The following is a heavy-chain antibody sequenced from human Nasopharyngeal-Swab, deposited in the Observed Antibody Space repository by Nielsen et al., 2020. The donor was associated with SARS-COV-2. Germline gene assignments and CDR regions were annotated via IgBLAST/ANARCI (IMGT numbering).Heavy chain of an antibody. Sequence: GGSLRLSCAASGFTFSSYDMSWVRQAPGKGLEWVSSIDSSSRSIFYADSVKGRFTISRDNAKDSLYLQMNNLRAEDTALYYCARDVAGADSAWGQGTLVTVSS. CDR1: GFTFSSYD. V-gene: IGHV3-21*01. CDR2: IDSSSRSI. J-gene: IGHJ5*02. D-gene: IGHD2-21*01. CDR3: ARDVAGADSA.